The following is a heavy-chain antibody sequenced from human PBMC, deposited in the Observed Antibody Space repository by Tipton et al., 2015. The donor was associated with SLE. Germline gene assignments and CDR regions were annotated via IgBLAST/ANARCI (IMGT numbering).Heavy chain of an antibody. CDR2: ISTSSTTI. D-gene: IGHD6-13*01. J-gene: IGHJ3*02. Sequence: SLRLSCAASGFTFRSFHMNWVRQAPGKGLEWVSYISTSSTTIFNADSVKGRFTISRDNARNSLYLQMNSLRAEDTAVYYCAGRASWSDAFEIWGQGTMVIVSS. CDR1: GFTFRSFH. V-gene: IGHV3-48*04. CDR3: AGRASWSDAFEI.